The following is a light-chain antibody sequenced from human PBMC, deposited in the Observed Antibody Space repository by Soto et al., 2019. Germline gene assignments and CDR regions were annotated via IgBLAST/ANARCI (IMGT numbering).Light chain of an antibody. Sequence: DIQMTQSPPSLSASVGDRVTITCRASQSVSNNLNWFQQKPGKAPRLLIHGASNLQSGVPSRFGGSGAGADFILVISSLQPEDFATYYCQQSHSIPRTFGQGTKVEIK. CDR2: GAS. V-gene: IGKV1-39*01. CDR3: QQSHSIPRT. J-gene: IGKJ1*01. CDR1: QSVSNN.